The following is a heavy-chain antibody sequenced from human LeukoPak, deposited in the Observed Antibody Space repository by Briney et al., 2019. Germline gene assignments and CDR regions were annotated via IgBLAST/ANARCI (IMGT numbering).Heavy chain of an antibody. D-gene: IGHD6-19*01. CDR2: IIPIFGTA. J-gene: IGHJ4*02. Sequence: GASVKVSCKASGGTFSSYAISWVRQAPGQGLEWMGGIIPIFGTANYAQKFQGRVTITADKSTSTAYMELSSLRSEDTAVYHCARASYSSGWTPSSLWGQGTLVTVSS. CDR3: ARASYSSGWTPSSL. V-gene: IGHV1-69*06. CDR1: GGTFSSYA.